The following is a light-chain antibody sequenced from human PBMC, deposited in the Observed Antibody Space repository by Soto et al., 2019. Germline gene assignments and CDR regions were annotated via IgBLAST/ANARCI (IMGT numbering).Light chain of an antibody. CDR2: DTS. CDR1: HAIGTY. CDR3: QQFDSVPLT. Sequence: DVPMTQSPSSLSASVGDRVTITCQASHAIGTYLNWYQHKPGKAPKLLIFDTSHLATGVPARFSGGGSDTYFTFTITNLQPEDFAVYYCQQFDSVPLTFGGGTHVEI. V-gene: IGKV1-33*01. J-gene: IGKJ4*01.